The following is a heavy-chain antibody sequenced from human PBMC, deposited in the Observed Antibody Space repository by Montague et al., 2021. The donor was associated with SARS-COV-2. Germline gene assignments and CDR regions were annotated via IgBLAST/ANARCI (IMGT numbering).Heavy chain of an antibody. D-gene: IGHD1-20*01. J-gene: IGHJ5*02. CDR3: ARTEYNWNDWFDP. CDR2: IFHSGIT. Sequence: SETLSLTCSVSGGSISSYYWSWIRQSPGKGLEWNGYIFHSGITDXNPSLKSRVTISVDMSKNQFSLRLNSVTAADSAVYYCARTEYNWNDWFDPWGQGTLVTVSS. CDR1: GGSISSYY. V-gene: IGHV4-59*13.